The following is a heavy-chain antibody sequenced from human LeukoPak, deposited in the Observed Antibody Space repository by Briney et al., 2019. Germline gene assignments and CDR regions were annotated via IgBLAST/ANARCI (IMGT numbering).Heavy chain of an antibody. J-gene: IGHJ5*02. CDR2: INPDGSQT. D-gene: IGHD4-17*01. V-gene: IGHV3-7*01. Sequence: GGSLRLPCAASGFTFTTYWMSWVRQAPGKGLEWVALINPDGSQTIYVDSVKGRFTISRDNAENSLYLQMNTLRAEDTAVYYCARDLGYGALDPWGQGTLVTVSS. CDR1: GFTFTTYW. CDR3: ARDLGYGALDP.